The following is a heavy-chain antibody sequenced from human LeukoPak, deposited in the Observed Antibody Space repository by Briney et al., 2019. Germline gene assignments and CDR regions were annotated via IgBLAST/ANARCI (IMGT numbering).Heavy chain of an antibody. D-gene: IGHD4-4*01. V-gene: IGHV3-30*18. J-gene: IGHJ5*02. CDR3: AKDQGPGDDYSPGEEWFDP. CDR2: ISYDGSNK. Sequence: PGGSLRLSCAASGFTFSSYGMHWVRQAPGKGLEWVAVISYDGSNKYYADSVKGRFTISRDNSKNTLYLQMNSLRAEDTAVYYCAKDQGPGDDYSPGEEWFDPWGQGTLVTVSS. CDR1: GFTFSSYG.